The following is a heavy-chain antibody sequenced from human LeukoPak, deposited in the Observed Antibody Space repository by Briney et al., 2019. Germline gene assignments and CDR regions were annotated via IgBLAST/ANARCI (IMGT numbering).Heavy chain of an antibody. D-gene: IGHD1-26*01. Sequence: SQTLSLTCTVSGGSISSGDYYWSWISQPPGKGLEWIGVIYYNGNTYYNPSLKSRVTMSLDTSKNQTFLKLSSVPAADTAVYYCARERSGSYPFDYWGQGTLVTVSS. CDR1: GGSISSGDYY. V-gene: IGHV4-30-4*08. J-gene: IGHJ4*02. CDR2: IYYNGNT. CDR3: ARERSGSYPFDY.